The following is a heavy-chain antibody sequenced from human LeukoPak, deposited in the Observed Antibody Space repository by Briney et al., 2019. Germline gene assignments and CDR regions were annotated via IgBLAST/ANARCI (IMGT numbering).Heavy chain of an antibody. J-gene: IGHJ5*02. D-gene: IGHD1-26*01. Sequence: NPSETLSLTCTVSGGSINKYFWNWIRQPAPKGLEWIVRISVSETTNYNPSLKIPITMSVNTYKNQFSLKLRSVTAADTAVYYCARGSYIPTMGSQPSGLDPWGQGTLVTVSS. CDR1: GGSINKYF. V-gene: IGHV4-4*07. CDR2: ISVSETT. CDR3: ARGSYIPTMGSQPSGLDP.